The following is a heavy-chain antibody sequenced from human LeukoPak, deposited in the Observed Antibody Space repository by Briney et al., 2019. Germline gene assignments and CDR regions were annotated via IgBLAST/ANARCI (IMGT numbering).Heavy chain of an antibody. CDR3: ARGRLHILLWFGELRNNWFDP. J-gene: IGHJ5*02. D-gene: IGHD3-10*01. Sequence: SETLSLTCAVYGGSFSGYYWSWIRQPPRKRLDWMGVINHSVSTNYNPSLKSRVTISVDTSKNQFSLKLSSVTAADTAVYYCARGRLHILLWFGELRNNWFDPWGQGTLVTVSS. CDR2: INHSVST. CDR1: GGSFSGYY. V-gene: IGHV4-34*01.